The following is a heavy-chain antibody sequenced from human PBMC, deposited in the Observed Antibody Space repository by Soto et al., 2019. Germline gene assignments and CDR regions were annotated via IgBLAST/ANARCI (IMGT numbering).Heavy chain of an antibody. J-gene: IGHJ4*02. CDR1: GFTFSSYW. CDR3: ARGDGDYYDGNGYLGRH. D-gene: IGHD3-22*01. Sequence: EVQLVESGGGIVQPGGSLRLSCAASGFTFSSYWMHWVRQAPGKGLVWVSRINSDGSRTSYADSAKGRFTISRDNVKNKGYLQMNSLRAEDTAVYYCARGDGDYYDGNGYLGRHWGQGTLVTVSS. V-gene: IGHV3-74*01. CDR2: INSDGSRT.